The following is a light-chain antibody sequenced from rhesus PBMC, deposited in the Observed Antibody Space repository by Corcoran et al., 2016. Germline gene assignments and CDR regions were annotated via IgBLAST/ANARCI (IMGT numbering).Light chain of an antibody. CDR1: RGISNW. CDR2: KSS. J-gene: IGKJ3*01. V-gene: IGKV1-69*01. Sequence: DIQMTQSPSSLSASVGDRVTITCRASRGISNWLAWYQQKPGEAPKLLIYKSSNLETGVPSSFRGSGSGTDFSLTISSRQPEDVATYYCQQHDDSPFTFGPGTKLDIK. CDR3: QQHDDSPFT.